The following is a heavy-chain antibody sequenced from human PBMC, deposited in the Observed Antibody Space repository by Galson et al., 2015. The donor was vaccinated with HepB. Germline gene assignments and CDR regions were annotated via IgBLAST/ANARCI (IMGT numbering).Heavy chain of an antibody. Sequence: SLRLSCAASGFTFSSYSMNWVRQAPGKGLEWVSYISSSSSTIYYADSVKGRFTISRDNAKNSLYLQMNSLRAEDTAVYYCARVTTVTTVLLMDVWGKGTTVTVSS. CDR3: ARVTTVTTVLLMDV. CDR2: ISSSSSTI. CDR1: GFTFSSYS. V-gene: IGHV3-48*01. D-gene: IGHD4-11*01. J-gene: IGHJ6*03.